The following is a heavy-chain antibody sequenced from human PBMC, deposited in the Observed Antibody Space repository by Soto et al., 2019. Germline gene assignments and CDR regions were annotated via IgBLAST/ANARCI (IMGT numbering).Heavy chain of an antibody. CDR3: ERVRIVVVAVDAFDI. CDR1: VFPFSSTC. Sequence: GGPLRLSCAACVFPFSSTCMPWARPATGKGLVCVSRINSDGSSTSYADSVKGRFTISRDNAKNTLYLQMNSLRAEDTAVYFFERVRIVVVAVDAFDIRGQGTMGTGSS. V-gene: IGHV3-74*01. CDR2: INSDGSST. D-gene: IGHD2-15*01. J-gene: IGHJ3*02.